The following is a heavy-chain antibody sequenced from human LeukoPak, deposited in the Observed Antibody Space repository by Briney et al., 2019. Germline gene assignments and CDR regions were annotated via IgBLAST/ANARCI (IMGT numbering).Heavy chain of an antibody. Sequence: GGSLRLSCTTSGFMSTLYSMSWVRQSPGKGLELISYISNSGDRIYYADSVKGRFTISRDNVKNSLYLQMNSLRAEDSAVYYCARDSWRIAAAGNDAFDIWGQGTMVTVSS. CDR2: ISNSGDRI. CDR1: GFMSTLYS. D-gene: IGHD6-13*01. J-gene: IGHJ3*02. V-gene: IGHV3-48*01. CDR3: ARDSWRIAAAGNDAFDI.